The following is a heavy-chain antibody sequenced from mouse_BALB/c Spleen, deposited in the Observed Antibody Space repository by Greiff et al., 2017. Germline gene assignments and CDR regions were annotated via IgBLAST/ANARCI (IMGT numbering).Heavy chain of an antibody. CDR2: IDPENGDT. D-gene: IGHD2-10*02. CDR3: NAYGNYPFAY. J-gene: IGHJ3*01. CDR1: GFNIKDYY. Sequence: EVKLVESGAELVRSGASVKLSCTASGFNIKDYYMHWVKQRPEQGLEWIGWIDPENGDTEYAPKFQGKATMTADTSSNTAYLQLSSLTSEDTAVYYCNAYGNYPFAYWGQGTLVTVSA. V-gene: IGHV14-4*02.